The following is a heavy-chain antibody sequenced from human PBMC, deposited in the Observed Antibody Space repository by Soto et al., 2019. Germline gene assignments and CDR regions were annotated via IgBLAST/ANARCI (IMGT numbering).Heavy chain of an antibody. CDR1: GYSFTSYW. CDR3: ARSYSEIYYYYGMDV. V-gene: IGHV5-51*01. D-gene: IGHD2-15*01. CDR2: IYPGDSDT. J-gene: IGHJ6*02. Sequence: GESLKISCKGSGYSFTSYWIGWVRQMPGKGLEWMGIIYPGDSDTRYSPSFQGQVTISADKSISTAYLQWSSLKASDTAMYYCARSYSEIYYYYGMDVWGQGTTVTVSS.